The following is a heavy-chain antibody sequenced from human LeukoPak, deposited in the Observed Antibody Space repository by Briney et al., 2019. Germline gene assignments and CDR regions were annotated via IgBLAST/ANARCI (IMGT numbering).Heavy chain of an antibody. J-gene: IGHJ5*02. CDR1: GFTFSSYG. CDR2: ISYDGSNK. CDR3: AKDLEGYYYGSGSPNWFDP. D-gene: IGHD3-10*01. Sequence: GGSLRLSCAASGFTFSSYGMHWVRQAPGKGLEWVAVISYDGSNKYYADSVKGRFTISRDNSKNTLYLQMNSLRAEDTAVYYCAKDLEGYYYGSGSPNWFDPWGQGTLVTVSS. V-gene: IGHV3-30*18.